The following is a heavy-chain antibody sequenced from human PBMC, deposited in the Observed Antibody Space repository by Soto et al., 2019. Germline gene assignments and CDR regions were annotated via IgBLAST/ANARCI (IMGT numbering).Heavy chain of an antibody. J-gene: IGHJ6*02. CDR3: TTDDNWNSYGMDV. Sequence: GKGLEWVGRIKSKTDGGTTDYAAPVKGRFTISRDDSKNTLYLQMNSLKTEDTAVYYCTTDDNWNSYGMDVWGQRTTVSVSS. V-gene: IGHV3-15*07. D-gene: IGHD1-20*01. CDR2: IKSKTDGGTT.